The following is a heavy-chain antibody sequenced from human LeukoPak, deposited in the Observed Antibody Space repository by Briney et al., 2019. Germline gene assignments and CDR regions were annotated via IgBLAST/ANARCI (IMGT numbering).Heavy chain of an antibody. J-gene: IGHJ4*02. CDR2: IIPIFGTA. D-gene: IGHD3-3*01. CDR1: GFTFSSYA. Sequence: GGSLRLSCAASGFTFSSYAISWVRQAPGQGLEWMGGIIPIFGTANYAQKFQGRVTITTDESTSTAYMELSSLRSEDTAVYYCATLFGVVTPPGYWGQGTLVTVSS. V-gene: IGHV1-69*05. CDR3: ATLFGVVTPPGY.